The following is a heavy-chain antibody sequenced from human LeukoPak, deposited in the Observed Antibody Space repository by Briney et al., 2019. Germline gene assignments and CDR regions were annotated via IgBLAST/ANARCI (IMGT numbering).Heavy chain of an antibody. J-gene: IGHJ4*02. V-gene: IGHV4-39*01. D-gene: IGHD4-17*01. Sequence: SETLSLTCSVPGGSISSTAYYWGWIRQPPGKGLEWIGSIYYSGITYYNPSLKSRVTISLDTSRNQFSLKLNSVTAEETAVYYCTRRRGDGDYRPDYWGQGTLVTVSS. CDR2: IYYSGIT. CDR1: GGSISSTAYY. CDR3: TRRRGDGDYRPDY.